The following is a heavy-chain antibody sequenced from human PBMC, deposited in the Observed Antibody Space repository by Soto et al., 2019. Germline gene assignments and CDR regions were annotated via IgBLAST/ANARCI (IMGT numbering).Heavy chain of an antibody. CDR1: GYTFTSHA. J-gene: IGHJ4*02. CDR3: ARDPGRFDY. Sequence: QVQLVQSGAEVKKPGASVKVSCKSSGYTFTSHAFSWVRQAPGQGLEWMGWISAYNGNTDYAQKFQGRVTMTTDTSTRTAYMELRILRSDDTAVYYCARDPGRFDYWGQGTLVTVSS. CDR2: ISAYNGNT. V-gene: IGHV1-18*01.